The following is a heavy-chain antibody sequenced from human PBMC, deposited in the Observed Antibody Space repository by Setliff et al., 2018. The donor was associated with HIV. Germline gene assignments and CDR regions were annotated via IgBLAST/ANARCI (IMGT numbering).Heavy chain of an antibody. D-gene: IGHD3-10*01. CDR3: AREWITAYYYYGLDV. J-gene: IGHJ6*02. CDR1: GFTLSNAW. CDR2: ISNSANNI. Sequence: GGSLRLSCAASGFTLSNAWMNWVRQGPGKGLEWVSYISNSANNIYYADSVKGRFAISRDNAKNSLYLQMNSLRAEDTAVYYCAREWITAYYYYGLDVWGQGTTVTVSS. V-gene: IGHV3-48*04.